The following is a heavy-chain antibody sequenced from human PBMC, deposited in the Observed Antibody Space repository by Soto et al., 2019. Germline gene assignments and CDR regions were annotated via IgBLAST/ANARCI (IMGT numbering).Heavy chain of an antibody. D-gene: IGHD6-19*01. Sequence: GGSLRLSCTTSGLAFSTYWMAWVRQAPGKGLEWVAVIWYDGSNKYYADSVKGRFTISRDNSKNTLYLQMNSLRAEDTAVYYCARGTDLYSSGWFDAFDIWGQGTMVTVSS. J-gene: IGHJ3*02. V-gene: IGHV3-33*08. CDR3: ARGTDLYSSGWFDAFDI. CDR1: GLAFSTYW. CDR2: IWYDGSNK.